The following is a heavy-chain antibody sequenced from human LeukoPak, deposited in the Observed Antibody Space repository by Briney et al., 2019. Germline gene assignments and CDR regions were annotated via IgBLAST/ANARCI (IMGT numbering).Heavy chain of an antibody. V-gene: IGHV3-23*01. CDR3: AKGVHCSGGSCYADTLAGMDV. Sequence: PGGSLRFSCAAAGFTLSSYAMSWVRQAPGKGLEWVSAISGSGGSTYYADSVKGRFTISRDNSKNTLYLQMNSLRAEDTAVYYCAKGVHCSGGSCYADTLAGMDVWGKGTTVTVSS. J-gene: IGHJ6*03. CDR1: GFTLSSYA. D-gene: IGHD2-15*01. CDR2: ISGSGGST.